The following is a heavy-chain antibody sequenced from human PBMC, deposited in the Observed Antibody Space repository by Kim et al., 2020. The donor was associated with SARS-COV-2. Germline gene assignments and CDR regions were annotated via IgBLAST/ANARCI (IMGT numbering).Heavy chain of an antibody. CDR1: GFTFSSYA. Sequence: GGSLRLSCAASGFTFSSYAMSWVRQAPGKGLEWVSAISGSGGSTYYADSVKGRFTISRDNSKNTLYLQMNSLRAEDTAVYYCAKDGMIAARHYWYFDLWGRGTLVTVSS. J-gene: IGHJ2*01. CDR3: AKDGMIAARHYWYFDL. D-gene: IGHD6-6*01. CDR2: ISGSGGST. V-gene: IGHV3-23*01.